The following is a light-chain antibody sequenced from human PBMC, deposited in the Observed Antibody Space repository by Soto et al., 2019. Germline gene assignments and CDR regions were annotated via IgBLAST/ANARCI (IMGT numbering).Light chain of an antibody. CDR2: GAS. V-gene: IGKV3-20*01. Sequence: EIVLTQSPGTLSLSPGGRATLSCRASQSVSSAFLAWYQQKPGQAPRLLIYGASSRATGIPDRFTGSGSGTDFTLTISRVEPEDVAVYYWQQYGTSPPYTFGQGTKLEIK. CDR1: QSVSSAF. CDR3: QQYGTSPPYT. J-gene: IGKJ2*01.